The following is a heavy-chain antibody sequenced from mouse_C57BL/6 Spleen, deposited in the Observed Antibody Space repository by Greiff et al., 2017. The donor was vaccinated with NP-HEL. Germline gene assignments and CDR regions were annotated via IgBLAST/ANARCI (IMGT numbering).Heavy chain of an antibody. CDR1: GFTFSDYG. Sequence: EVQRVESGGGLVKPGGSLKLSCAASGFTFSDYGMHWVRQAPEKGLEWVAYISSGSSTIYYADTVKGRFTISRDNAKNTLFLQMTSLRSEDTAMYYCARRYDVYAMDYWGQGTSVTVSS. CDR3: ARRYDVYAMDY. D-gene: IGHD2-12*01. CDR2: ISSGSSTI. J-gene: IGHJ4*01. V-gene: IGHV5-17*01.